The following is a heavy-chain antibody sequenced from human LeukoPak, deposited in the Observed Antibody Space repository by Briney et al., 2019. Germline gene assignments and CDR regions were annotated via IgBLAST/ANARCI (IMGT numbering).Heavy chain of an antibody. Sequence: GGSLRLSCAASGFTFSTYAMSWVRQTPGRGLEWVSTISGGGGSRYYADSVKGRFTISRDDSKNTLYLQMNSLRTEDTAVYYCAKGRGYSSAWAFDYWGQGTLVTVSS. CDR2: ISGGGGSR. J-gene: IGHJ4*02. CDR1: GFTFSTYA. D-gene: IGHD6-19*01. CDR3: AKGRGYSSAWAFDY. V-gene: IGHV3-23*01.